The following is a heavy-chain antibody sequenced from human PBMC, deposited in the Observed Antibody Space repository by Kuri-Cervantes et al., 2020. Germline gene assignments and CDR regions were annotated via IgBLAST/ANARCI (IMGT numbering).Heavy chain of an antibody. CDR2: IKQDGSEK. V-gene: IGHV3-7*01. CDR3: AIASRDIASPG. D-gene: IGHD5-12*01. Sequence: GGSLRLSCAASGFTFSSYWMSWVRQAPGKGLEWVANIKQDGSEKYYVDSVKGRFTISRDNAKNSLYLQMNSLRAEDTAVYYCAIASRDIASPGWGQGTLVTVSS. J-gene: IGHJ4*02. CDR1: GFTFSSYW.